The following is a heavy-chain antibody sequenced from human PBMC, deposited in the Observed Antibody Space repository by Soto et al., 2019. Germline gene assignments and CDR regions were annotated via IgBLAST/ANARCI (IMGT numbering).Heavy chain of an antibody. CDR2: IGTAGDT. D-gene: IGHD2-2*01. CDR1: GFTFSSYD. Sequence: HPGGSLRLSCAASGFTFSSYDMHWVRQATGKGLEWVSAIGTAGDTYYPGSVKGRFTISRENAKNSLYLQMNSLRAGDTAVYYCARGPDIVVVPAARVNYMDVWGKGTTVTVSS. J-gene: IGHJ6*03. V-gene: IGHV3-13*01. CDR3: ARGPDIVVVPAARVNYMDV.